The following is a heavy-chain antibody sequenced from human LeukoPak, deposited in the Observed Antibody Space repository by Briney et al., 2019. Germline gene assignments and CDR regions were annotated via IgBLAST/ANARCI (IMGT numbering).Heavy chain of an antibody. Sequence: TGGSLRLSCAVSGFTFNDYYMSWIRQAPGKGLEWVSYIVSSGTYANYADSVKGRFTISRDNTKNSLFPQMDTLRAEDTAVYFCTRGKYSSDYWGQGTLVTVSS. CDR2: IVSSGTYA. D-gene: IGHD6-6*01. V-gene: IGHV3-11*05. J-gene: IGHJ4*02. CDR1: GFTFNDYY. CDR3: TRGKYSSDY.